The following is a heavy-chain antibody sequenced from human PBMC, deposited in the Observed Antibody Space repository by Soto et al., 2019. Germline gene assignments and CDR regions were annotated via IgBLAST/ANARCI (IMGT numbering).Heavy chain of an antibody. CDR3: ARESGENWTYEAH. CDR1: GAYVSDFS. V-gene: IGHV4-4*07. Sequence: QVQQLESGPGLVKPWDTLSLTCTVSGAYVSDFSWSWIRQPAGQGLEWIGRITVNGITQYTPSFRSRVTMSMDTSRNQFSLNPPSATAADTALYYCARESGENWTYEAHWGQGTLVTVSS. J-gene: IGHJ1*01. D-gene: IGHD1-7*01. CDR2: ITVNGIT.